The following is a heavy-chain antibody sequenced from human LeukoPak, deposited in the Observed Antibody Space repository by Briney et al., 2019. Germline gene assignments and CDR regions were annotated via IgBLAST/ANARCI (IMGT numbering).Heavy chain of an antibody. V-gene: IGHV3-7*05. CDR2: MKPDGSEK. Sequence: GGSLRLSCAASGFTFGNYWMNWVRQAPGKGLEWVANMKPDGSEKNYVASVKGRFTISRDNAESSLFLQMNSLRADDTAVYYCAKGYGSGYDFDYWGQGTLVTVSS. J-gene: IGHJ4*02. CDR1: GFTFGNYW. CDR3: AKGYGSGYDFDY. D-gene: IGHD3-10*01.